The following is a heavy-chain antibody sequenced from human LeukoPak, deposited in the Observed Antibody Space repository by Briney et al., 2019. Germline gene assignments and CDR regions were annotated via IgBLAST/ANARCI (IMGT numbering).Heavy chain of an antibody. CDR2: INHSGST. CDR3: ASRIGYSNYLSSWFDP. V-gene: IGHV4-34*01. CDR1: GGSFSGYY. Sequence: PSETLSLTCAVYGGSFSGYYWSWIRQPPGKGLEWIGEINHSGSTNYNPSLKSRVTISVDTSKNQFSLKLSSVTAADTAVYYCASRIGYSNYLSSWFDPWGQGTLVTVSS. D-gene: IGHD4-11*01. J-gene: IGHJ5*02.